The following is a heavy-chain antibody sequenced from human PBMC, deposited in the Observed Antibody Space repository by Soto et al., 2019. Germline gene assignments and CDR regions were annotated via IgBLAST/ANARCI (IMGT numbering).Heavy chain of an antibody. CDR2: ISYDGSNK. Sequence: QVQLVESGGGVVQPGRSLRLSCAASGFTFSSYGMHWVRQAPGKGLEWVAVISYDGSNKYYADSVKGRFTISRDNSKNTLYLQMTSLRAEDTAVYYCAKDRHYGDYAAYFDYWGQGTLVTVSS. J-gene: IGHJ4*02. D-gene: IGHD4-17*01. CDR3: AKDRHYGDYAAYFDY. V-gene: IGHV3-30*18. CDR1: GFTFSSYG.